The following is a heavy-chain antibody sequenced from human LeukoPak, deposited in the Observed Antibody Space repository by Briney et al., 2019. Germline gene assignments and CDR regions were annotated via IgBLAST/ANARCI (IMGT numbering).Heavy chain of an antibody. V-gene: IGHV1-2*02. CDR3: ARTLSMDRGIRGGYYFDY. Sequence: ASVKVSCKASGYTFTGYYMHRVRQAPGQGLEWMGWINPNSGFTKTAQKFQGRVTMTRDTSLNTAYMDLSRLKSDDTAVYYCARTLSMDRGIRGGYYFDYWGQGTLVTVSS. CDR2: INPNSGFT. CDR1: GYTFTGYY. J-gene: IGHJ4*02. D-gene: IGHD3-10*01.